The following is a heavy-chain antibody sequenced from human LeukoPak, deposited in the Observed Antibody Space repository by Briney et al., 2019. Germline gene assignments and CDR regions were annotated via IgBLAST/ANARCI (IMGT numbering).Heavy chain of an antibody. CDR3: ARDPTPRYCSGGSCNTRYGMDV. V-gene: IGHV3-21*01. CDR2: IIISSSYI. CDR1: GFTFSSYT. Sequence: GGSLRLSCAVSGFTFSSYTMNWVRQPPGKGLEWVSSIIISSSYIYYADSMKGRLNISRDNAKHSLYIQMNTLRAEDTAVCYRARDPTPRYCSGGSCNTRYGMDVWGQGTTVTVSS. J-gene: IGHJ6*02. D-gene: IGHD2-15*01.